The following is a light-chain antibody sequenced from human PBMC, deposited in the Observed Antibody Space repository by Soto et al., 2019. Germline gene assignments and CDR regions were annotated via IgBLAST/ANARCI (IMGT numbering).Light chain of an antibody. CDR2: DAS. V-gene: IGKV1-5*01. CDR1: QSISSW. Sequence: DITMTQSPSTLSASVGDRVTITCRASQSISSWLAWYQQKPGKAPKLLIYDASSLESGVPSRFSGSGSGTEFTLTISRLQPDDFATYYCQQYNSYSPKTFGQGTKVESK. CDR3: QQYNSYSPKT. J-gene: IGKJ1*01.